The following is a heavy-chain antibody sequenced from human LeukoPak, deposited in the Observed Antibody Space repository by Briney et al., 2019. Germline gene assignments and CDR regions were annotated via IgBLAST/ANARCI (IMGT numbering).Heavy chain of an antibody. Sequence: GGSLRLSCAASGFTFSNYPMHWVRQAPGKGLKWVAVIPYDGSNKYYADSVKGRFTISRDNSKNTLYLQMNSLRAEDTAVYYCARGAGYNYPYYFDYWGQGTLVTVSS. CDR1: GFTFSNYP. CDR3: ARGAGYNYPYYFDY. J-gene: IGHJ4*02. D-gene: IGHD5-24*01. CDR2: IPYDGSNK. V-gene: IGHV3-30*14.